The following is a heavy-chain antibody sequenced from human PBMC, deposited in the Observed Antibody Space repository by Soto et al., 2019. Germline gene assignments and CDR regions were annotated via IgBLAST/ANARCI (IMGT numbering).Heavy chain of an antibody. J-gene: IGHJ4*02. D-gene: IGHD5-12*01. CDR3: VKSRGGNNFDFFD. V-gene: IGHV3-64D*06. CDR2: IRGNGDPP. CDR1: GFTFSSYA. Sequence: GGSLRLSCSASGFTFSSYAMHWVRQAPGKGLEYVSGIRGNGDPPFYADSVKGRFTISRDNSKNTLYLQMSSLSADDTAVYYCVKSRGGNNFDFFDWRKGAMVTVS.